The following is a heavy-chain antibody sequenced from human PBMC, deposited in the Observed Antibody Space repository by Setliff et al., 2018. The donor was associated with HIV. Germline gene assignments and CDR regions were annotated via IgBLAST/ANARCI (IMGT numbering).Heavy chain of an antibody. CDR1: GFTFRSYG. J-gene: IGHJ4*02. CDR3: TKNLYRSPWSPLDY. CDR2: IRYDDTYK. D-gene: IGHD6-19*01. V-gene: IGHV3-30*02. Sequence: LRLSCAASGFTFRSYGMHWVRQAPGSGLEWVAFIRYDDTYKYYADSVKGRFTISRDNSKNTLYLQMNSLRAEDTAVYYCTKNLYRSPWSPLDYWGQGTLVTVSS.